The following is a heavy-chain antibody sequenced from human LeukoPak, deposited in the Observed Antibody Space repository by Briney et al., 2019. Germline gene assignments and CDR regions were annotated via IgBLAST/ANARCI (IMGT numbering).Heavy chain of an antibody. CDR3: ARDYGFPAFDI. V-gene: IGHV1-2*02. J-gene: IGHJ3*02. CDR1: GYSFTGYY. Sequence: ASVKVSCKASGYSFTGYYMHWVLQAPGQGLEWMGWINPNSGGTNYAQKFQGRDTMTRDTSISTAYMELSRLRSDDTAVYYCARDYGFPAFDIWGQGTMVTVSS. D-gene: IGHD3-16*01. CDR2: INPNSGGT.